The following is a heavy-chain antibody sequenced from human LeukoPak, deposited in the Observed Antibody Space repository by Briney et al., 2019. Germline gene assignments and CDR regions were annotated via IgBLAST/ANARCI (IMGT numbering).Heavy chain of an antibody. CDR2: IYYSGST. D-gene: IGHD4-17*01. CDR1: GGSISSYY. CDR3: ARVLYGDARRVYYYYYMDV. V-gene: IGHV4-59*01. Sequence: PSETLSLTCTVSGGSISSYYWSWIRQPPGKGLEWIGYIYYSGSTNYNPSLKSRVAISVDTSKNQFSLKLSSVTAADTAVYYCARVLYGDARRVYYYYYMDVWGKGTTVTVSS. J-gene: IGHJ6*03.